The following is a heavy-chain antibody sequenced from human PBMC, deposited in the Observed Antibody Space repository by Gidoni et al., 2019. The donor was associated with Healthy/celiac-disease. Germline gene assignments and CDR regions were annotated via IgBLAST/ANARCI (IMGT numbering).Heavy chain of an antibody. V-gene: IGHV2-70*15. D-gene: IGHD2-15*01. CDR2: INSDDDK. J-gene: IGHJ2*01. CDR1: GVALSASGMS. Sequence: QITLRESGPALLKPTKTPTLTSTLSGVALSASGMSVSRIRQPPGTALEWLARINSDDDKYYSTSLNTRFTISKDTPKNQVALTMHTMDPVDTATSYCARTKSVVAKGDCYFDLWGRGTLATLSS. CDR3: ARTKSVVAKGDCYFDL.